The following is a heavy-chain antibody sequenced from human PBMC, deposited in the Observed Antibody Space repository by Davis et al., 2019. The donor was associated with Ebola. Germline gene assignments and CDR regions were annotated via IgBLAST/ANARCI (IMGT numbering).Heavy chain of an antibody. V-gene: IGHV3-48*03. CDR1: GFTFSSYE. CDR2: ISSSGSTI. D-gene: IGHD6-6*01. CDR3: ARDIGSSSSLYYYGMDV. Sequence: GESLKISCAASGFTFSSYEMNWVRQAPGKGLEWVSYISSSGSTIYYADSVKGRFTISRDNAKNSLYLQMNSLRAEDTAVYYCARDIGSSSSLYYYGMDVWGQGTTVTVSS. J-gene: IGHJ6*02.